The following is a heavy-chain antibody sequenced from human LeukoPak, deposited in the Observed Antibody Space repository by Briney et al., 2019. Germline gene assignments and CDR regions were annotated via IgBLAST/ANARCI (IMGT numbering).Heavy chain of an antibody. D-gene: IGHD3-22*01. V-gene: IGHV4-59*01. Sequence: SETLSLTCTVSGGSISSYYWSWIRQPPGKGLEWIGYIYYSGSTNYNPSLKSRVTISVDTSKNQFSLKLSSVTAADTAVYYCAKDITPYYYDSSGLPPLDYWGQGTLVTVSS. CDR2: IYYSGST. J-gene: IGHJ4*02. CDR1: GGSISSYY. CDR3: AKDITPYYYDSSGLPPLDY.